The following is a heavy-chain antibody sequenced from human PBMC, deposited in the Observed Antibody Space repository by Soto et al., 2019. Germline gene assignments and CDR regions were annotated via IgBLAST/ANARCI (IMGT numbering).Heavy chain of an antibody. V-gene: IGHV4-59*02. J-gene: IGHJ4*02. CDR3: ARAETSGIHHFDY. D-gene: IGHD6-13*01. CDR2: VYYSGST. Sequence: SETLSLTCTVTGDSVNSDNWSWMRQPRGKGLECMGYVYYSGSTNYNPSLKSRVTISVDTSKNQISLRLKSVTAADTAVYYCARAETSGIHHFDYWGQGRLVTVSS. CDR1: GDSVNSDN.